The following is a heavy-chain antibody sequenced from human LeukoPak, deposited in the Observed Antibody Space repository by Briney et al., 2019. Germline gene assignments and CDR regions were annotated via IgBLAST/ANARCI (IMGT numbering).Heavy chain of an antibody. J-gene: IGHJ2*01. V-gene: IGHV4-59*08. CDR2: VYYSGST. Sequence: SETLSLTCTVSGVSISSYYWSWIRQPPGKGLEWIGYVYYSGSTNYNPSLKSRVTISVDTSNNQFPLKLNSVTAADTAVYYCARRDSGTYWYFDLWGRGTLVTVSS. D-gene: IGHD6-13*01. CDR1: GVSISSYY. CDR3: ARRDSGTYWYFDL.